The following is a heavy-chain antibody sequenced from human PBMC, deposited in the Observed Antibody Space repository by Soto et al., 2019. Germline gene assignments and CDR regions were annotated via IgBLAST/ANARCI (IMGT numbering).Heavy chain of an antibody. V-gene: IGHV1-69*02. Sequence: QVQLVQSGAEVKKPGSSVKVSCKASGGTFSTYTINWVRQAPGQGLEWMGRIIPIVGIGNYAQKFQGRVTITADKSTTTANMELSSLRSEDTAVYYCARGDSSGSYGNPCQDWGQGTLVTVSS. J-gene: IGHJ1*01. CDR3: ARGDSSGSYGNPCQD. CDR1: GGTFSTYT. CDR2: IIPIVGIG. D-gene: IGHD3-10*01.